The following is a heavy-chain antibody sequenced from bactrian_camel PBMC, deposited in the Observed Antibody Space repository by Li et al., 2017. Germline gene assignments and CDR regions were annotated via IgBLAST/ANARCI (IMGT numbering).Heavy chain of an antibody. CDR3: AASRFAPARGYCYPDQYDFTY. CDR1: GYTYSDYC. D-gene: IGHD2*01. CDR2: IDKHGRT. J-gene: IGHJ4*01. Sequence: VQLVESGGGSVQAGGSLRLSCAASGYTYSDYCMGWFRQAPGKEREGIITIDKHGRTTITDSLKGRFTISQDNAKNTLYLHMSSLKPEDTAMYYCAASRFAPARGYCYPDQYDFTYWGQGTQVTVS. V-gene: IGHV3S26*01.